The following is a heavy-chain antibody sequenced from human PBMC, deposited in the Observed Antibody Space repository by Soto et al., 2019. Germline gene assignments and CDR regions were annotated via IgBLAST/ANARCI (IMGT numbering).Heavy chain of an antibody. V-gene: IGHV4-59*08. CDR1: GGSISSYY. CDR3: ARQGIGMSAISIYYYYYYMDV. D-gene: IGHD2-8*01. J-gene: IGHJ6*03. Sequence: PSETLSLTCTVSGGSISSYYWSWIRQPPGKGLEWIGYIYYSGSTNYNPSLKSRVTISVDTSKNQFSLKLSSVTAADTAVYYCARQGIGMSAISIYYYYYYMDVWGKGTTVTVSS. CDR2: IYYSGST.